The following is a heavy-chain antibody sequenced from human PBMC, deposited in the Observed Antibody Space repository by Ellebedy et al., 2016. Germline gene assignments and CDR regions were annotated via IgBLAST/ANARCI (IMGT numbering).Heavy chain of an antibody. D-gene: IGHD6-19*01. V-gene: IGHV3-11*06. CDR1: GFTFSDYY. J-gene: IGHJ4*02. Sequence: GESLKISCAASGFTFSDYYMTWIRQAPGKGLEWVSYISSSSDYRHYAESLKGRLTISRDNAKNSLYLQMNSLKAEDTAVYLCARDPSFSSGWSYFDYWGQGTLVTVSS. CDR3: ARDPSFSSGWSYFDY. CDR2: ISSSSDYR.